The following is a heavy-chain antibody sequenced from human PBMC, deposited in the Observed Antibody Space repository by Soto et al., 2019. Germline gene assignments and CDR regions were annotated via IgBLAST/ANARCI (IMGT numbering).Heavy chain of an antibody. CDR1: GFTFSDYY. V-gene: IGHV3-11*01. CDR3: ARVGCSGNFCYDGLDV. CDR2: ISNSASTI. D-gene: IGHD3-22*01. J-gene: IGHJ6*02. Sequence: QVQLVESGGGLVKPGGSLRLSCAASGFTFSDYYMTWIRQAPGKGLECISYISNSASTIKYAESVKGRFTISRDNAKNSLSLQMNSLRAEDTAVYYCARVGCSGNFCYDGLDVWGQGTAVTVSS.